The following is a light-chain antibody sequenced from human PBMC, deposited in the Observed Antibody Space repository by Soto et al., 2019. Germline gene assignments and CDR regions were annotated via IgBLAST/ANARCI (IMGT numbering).Light chain of an antibody. V-gene: IGKV3-15*01. J-gene: IGKJ5*01. CDR3: QQYYNWPPIT. Sequence: EIVMTQSPATLSVSPGERATLSCSASQSVSSNLAWYQQKPGQAPRLLIYGASTRATGIPARFSGSGSGTEFTLTISSLQSEDFAVYYRQQYYNWPPITFGQGTRLEI. CDR1: QSVSSN. CDR2: GAS.